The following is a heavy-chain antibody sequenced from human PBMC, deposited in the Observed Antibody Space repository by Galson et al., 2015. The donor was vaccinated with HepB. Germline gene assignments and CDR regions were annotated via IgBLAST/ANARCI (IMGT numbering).Heavy chain of an antibody. J-gene: IGHJ6*02. CDR1: GYTFTSYG. CDR3: ARDIVATNPYYYYGMDV. V-gene: IGHV1-18*01. D-gene: IGHD5-12*01. Sequence: SVKVSCKASGYTFTSYGISWVRQAPGQGLEWMGWISAYNGNTNYAQKLQGRVTMTTDTSTSTAYMELSSLRSEDTAVYYCARDIVATNPYYYYGMDVWGQGTTVTVSS. CDR2: ISAYNGNT.